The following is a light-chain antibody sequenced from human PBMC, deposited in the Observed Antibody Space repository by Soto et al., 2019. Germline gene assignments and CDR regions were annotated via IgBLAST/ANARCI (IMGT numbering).Light chain of an antibody. J-gene: IGLJ1*01. V-gene: IGLV2-23*02. CDR3: CSYAGTSTYV. CDR1: SSYVGSYNL. CDR2: EVS. Sequence: QSALTQPASVSGSPGQSITISCTGTSSYVGSYNLVSWYQHHPGKAPKFMIYEVSKRPSGVSNRFSGSKSGNTASLTISGLQAEDEADYYCCSYAGTSTYVFGPGTKVTVL.